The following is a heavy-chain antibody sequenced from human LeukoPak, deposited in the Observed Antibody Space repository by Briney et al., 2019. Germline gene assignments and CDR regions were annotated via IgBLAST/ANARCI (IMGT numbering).Heavy chain of an antibody. Sequence: GGSLRLSCTASGFTFGDYAMSWVRQAPGKGLEWVGFIRSKAYGGTTEYAASVKGRITISRDDSKSIAYLQMNSLKTEDTTVYYCTRVGSGSYFPYYFDYWGQGTLVTVSS. J-gene: IGHJ4*02. CDR3: TRVGSGSYFPYYFDY. V-gene: IGHV3-49*04. CDR1: GFTFGDYA. CDR2: IRSKAYGGTT. D-gene: IGHD1-26*01.